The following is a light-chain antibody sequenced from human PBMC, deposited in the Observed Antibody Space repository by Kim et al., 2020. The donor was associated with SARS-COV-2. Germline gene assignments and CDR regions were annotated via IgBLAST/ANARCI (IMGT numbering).Light chain of an antibody. CDR3: SSYSSSSTLV. J-gene: IGLJ3*02. V-gene: IGLV2-14*03. Sequence: QSALTQPASVSGSPGQSITISCTGTKSDIGDYNYVSWYQQHPGEDPKLIIYDVTDRPSGVSDRFSGSKSANMASLTISGLQAEDEADYFCSSYSSSSTLVFGGGTKVTVL. CDR1: KSDIGDYNY. CDR2: DVT.